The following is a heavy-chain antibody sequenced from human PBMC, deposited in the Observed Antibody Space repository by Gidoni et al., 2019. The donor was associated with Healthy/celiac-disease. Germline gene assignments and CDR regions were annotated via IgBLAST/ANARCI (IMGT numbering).Heavy chain of an antibody. V-gene: IGHV4-31*03. J-gene: IGHJ6*02. CDR3: ARDGASVGQWFGDPAERYGMDV. Sequence: QVQLQESGPGLVKPSQTLSLTCTVSGGSISSGGYYWSWIRQHPGKGLEWIGYIYYSGSTYYNPSLKSRVTISVDTSKNQFSLKLSSVTAADTAVYYCARDGASVGQWFGDPAERYGMDVWGQGTTVTVSS. CDR1: GGSISSGGYY. CDR2: IYYSGST. D-gene: IGHD3-10*01.